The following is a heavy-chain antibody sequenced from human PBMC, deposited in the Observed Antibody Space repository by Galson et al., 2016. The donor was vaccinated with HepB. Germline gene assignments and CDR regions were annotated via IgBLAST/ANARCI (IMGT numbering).Heavy chain of an antibody. CDR2: IWLDGSNI. J-gene: IGHJ3*01. CDR1: GFTFSNYW. Sequence: SLRLSCAASGFTFSNYWMSWVRQAPGKGLEWVAVIWLDGSNIYYADSVKGRFTISRDQSKNTLYLQMNSLGAEDTAVYYCTRDGLSPIYYDTAGYRGFDAFDVWGPGTMVTASS. D-gene: IGHD3-16*01. V-gene: IGHV3-33*08. CDR3: TRDGLSPIYYDTAGYRGFDAFDV.